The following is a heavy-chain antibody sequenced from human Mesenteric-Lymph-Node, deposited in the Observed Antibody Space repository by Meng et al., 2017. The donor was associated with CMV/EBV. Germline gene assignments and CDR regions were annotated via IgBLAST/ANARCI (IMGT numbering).Heavy chain of an antibody. D-gene: IGHD4-23*01. CDR2: ISGSGSNT. J-gene: IGHJ4*02. V-gene: IGHV3-23*01. CDR1: GFTFSRSV. Sequence: GESLKISCAASGFTFSRSVMSWVRQAPGKGLEWVSVISGSGSNTDYEEYADFVKGRFTISRDNSKNTLYLQMNSLRAEDTAVHYCPPPPHYGGTVSDYWGQGTLVTVSS. CDR3: PPPPHYGGTVSDY.